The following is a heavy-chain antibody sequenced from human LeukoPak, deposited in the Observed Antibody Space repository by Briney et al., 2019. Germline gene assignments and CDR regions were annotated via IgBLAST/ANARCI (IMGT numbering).Heavy chain of an antibody. CDR1: GGSISSSSYY. CDR2: IYSGST. J-gene: IGHJ4*02. CDR3: ARRAGAYSHPYDY. D-gene: IGHD4/OR15-4a*01. Sequence: PSETLSLTCTVSGGSISSSSYYWGWIRQAPGKGLEWVSFIYSGSTHYSDSVKGRFTISRDNSKNTLYLQMNSLRAEDTAVYYCARRAGAYSHPYDYWGQGTLVTVSS. V-gene: IGHV3-53*01.